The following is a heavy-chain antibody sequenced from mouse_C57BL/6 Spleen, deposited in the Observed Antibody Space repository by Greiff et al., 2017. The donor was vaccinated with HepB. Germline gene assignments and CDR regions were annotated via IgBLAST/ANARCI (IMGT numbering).Heavy chain of an antibody. V-gene: IGHV1-81*01. CDR2: IYPRSGNT. CDR3: ARKASYFDY. Sequence: VQRVESGAELARPGASVKLSCKASGYTFTSYGISWVKQRTGQGLEWIGEIYPRSGNTYYNEKFKGKATLTADKSSSTAYMELRSLTSEDSAVYFCARKASYFDYWGQGTTLTVSS. D-gene: IGHD6-1*01. CDR1: GYTFTSYG. J-gene: IGHJ2*01.